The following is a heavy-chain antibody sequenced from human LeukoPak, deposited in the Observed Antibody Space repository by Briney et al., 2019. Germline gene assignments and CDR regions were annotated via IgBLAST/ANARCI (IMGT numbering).Heavy chain of an antibody. V-gene: IGHV3-30*04. CDR1: GFTFSSYA. J-gene: IGHJ4*02. CDR3: ASAGYSSGWSFDY. Sequence: PTGRSLRLSCAASGFTFSSYAMHWVRQAPGKGLEWVAVISYDGSNKYYADSVKGRFTISRDSSKNTLYLQMNSLRAEDTAVYYCASAGYSSGWSFDYWGQGTLVTVSS. CDR2: ISYDGSNK. D-gene: IGHD6-19*01.